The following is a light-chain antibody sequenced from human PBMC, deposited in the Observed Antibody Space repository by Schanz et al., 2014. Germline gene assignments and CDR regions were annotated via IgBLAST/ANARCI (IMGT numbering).Light chain of an antibody. CDR3: QQYGTSPALT. CDR2: GAS. Sequence: EIVLTQSSGTLSLSPGERATLSCRASQSVRSNYLAWYQQKPGQTPRLLIFGASNRASGIPDRFSGSGSGTDFTLTISRLEPEDFAVYYCQQYGTSPALTFGGGTKVEIK. V-gene: IGKV3-20*01. J-gene: IGKJ4*01. CDR1: QSVRSNY.